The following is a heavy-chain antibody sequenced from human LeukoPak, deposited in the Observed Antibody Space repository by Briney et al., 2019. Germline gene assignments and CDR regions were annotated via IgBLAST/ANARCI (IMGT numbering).Heavy chain of an antibody. CDR2: INSDGRSI. J-gene: IGHJ3*02. CDR1: GFTFSTNW. V-gene: IGHV3-74*01. Sequence: GGSLRLSCAASGFTFSTNWMYWVRQAPVKGLVWVSRINSDGRSIGYADSVKGRFTISRDNAYNTLYLQMNSLRAEDTALYYCASGGRVGDIFDIWGQGTMVRVSS. CDR3: ASGGRVGDIFDI. D-gene: IGHD2-15*01.